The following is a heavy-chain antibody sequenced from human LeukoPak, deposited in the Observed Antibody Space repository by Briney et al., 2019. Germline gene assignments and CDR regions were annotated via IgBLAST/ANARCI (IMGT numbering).Heavy chain of an antibody. CDR3: ARGGAGGGYFPT. CDR2: MKEDGSDE. Sequence: GGSLRLSCVASGFSFSDSTMSWVRQAAGKGLEWVAKMKEDGSDENYVDSVKGRFTISRDNARNSLHLQMKSLRAEDTAVYFCARGGAGGGYFPTWGQGILVIVSS. J-gene: IGHJ1*01. CDR1: GFSFSDST. V-gene: IGHV3-7*03. D-gene: IGHD3-16*01.